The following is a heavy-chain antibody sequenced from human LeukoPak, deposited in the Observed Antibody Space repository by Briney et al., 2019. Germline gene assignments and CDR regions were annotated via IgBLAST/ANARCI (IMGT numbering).Heavy chain of an antibody. CDR1: GYTFTSYG. D-gene: IGHD3-10*01. CDR3: ARVSSPYGSGSYGLWFDP. J-gene: IGHJ5*02. Sequence: ASVKVSCKASGYTFTSYGISWVRQAPGQGLEWMGWISAYNGNTNYAQKLQGRVTMTTDTSTSTAYMELRSLRSDDTAVYYCARVSSPYGSGSYGLWFDPGAREPWSPSPQ. V-gene: IGHV1-18*01. CDR2: ISAYNGNT.